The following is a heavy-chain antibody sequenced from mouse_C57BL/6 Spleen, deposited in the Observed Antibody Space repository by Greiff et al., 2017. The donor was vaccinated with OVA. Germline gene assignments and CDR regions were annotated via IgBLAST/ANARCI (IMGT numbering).Heavy chain of an antibody. CDR3: ARSTMVPYYFDY. CDR2: IDPEDGET. V-gene: IGHV14-2*01. Sequence: EVQLQQSGAELVKPGASVKLSCTASGFNIKDYYMHWVKQRTEQGLEWIGRIDPEDGETKYAAKFQGKATITADTSSNTAYLQLSSLPSEDTAVSYFARSTMVPYYFDYWGQGTTLTVSS. D-gene: IGHD2-2*01. CDR1: GFNIKDYY. J-gene: IGHJ2*01.